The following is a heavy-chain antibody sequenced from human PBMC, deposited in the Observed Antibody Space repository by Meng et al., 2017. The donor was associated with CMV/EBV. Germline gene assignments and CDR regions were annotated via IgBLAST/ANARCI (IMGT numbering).Heavy chain of an antibody. J-gene: IGHJ3*02. V-gene: IGHV4-61*01. CDR2: IYYSGST. Sequence: SETLSLTCTVSGGSVSSGSYYWSWIRQPPGKGLEWIGYIYYSGSTNYNPSLKSRVTISVDTSKNQFSLKLSSVTAADTAVYYCAGSGIVGATVGAFDIWGQGTMVTVSS. D-gene: IGHD1-26*01. CDR3: AGSGIVGATVGAFDI. CDR1: GGSVSSGSYY.